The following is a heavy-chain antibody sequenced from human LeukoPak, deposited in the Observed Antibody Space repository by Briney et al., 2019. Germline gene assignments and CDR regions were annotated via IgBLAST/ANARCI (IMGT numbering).Heavy chain of an antibody. Sequence: KTSETLSLTCTVSGVSISSSSYYWGWIRQPPGKGLEWIGSIYYSGSTYYNPSLKSRVTISVDTSKNQFSLKLSSVTAADTAVYYCASPVGATTVRAFDIWGQGTMVTVSS. D-gene: IGHD1-26*01. V-gene: IGHV4-39*01. J-gene: IGHJ3*02. CDR2: IYYSGST. CDR3: ASPVGATTVRAFDI. CDR1: GVSISSSSYY.